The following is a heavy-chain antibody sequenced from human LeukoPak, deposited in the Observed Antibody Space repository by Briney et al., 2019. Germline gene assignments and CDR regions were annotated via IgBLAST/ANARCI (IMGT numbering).Heavy chain of an antibody. V-gene: IGHV3-33*01. CDR2: IWYDGSNK. D-gene: IGHD6-13*01. Sequence: PGRSLRLSCAASGFTFSSYGMPWVHQAPGKGLEWVAVIWYDGSNKYYADSVKGRFTISRDNSKNTLYLQMNSLRAEDTAVYYCARGRSLGYYYDYWGQGTLVTVSS. CDR3: ARGRSLGYYYDY. J-gene: IGHJ4*02. CDR1: GFTFSSYG.